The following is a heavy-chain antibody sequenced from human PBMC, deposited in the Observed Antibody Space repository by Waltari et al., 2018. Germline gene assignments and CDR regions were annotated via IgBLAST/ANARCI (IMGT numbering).Heavy chain of an antibody. Sequence: QVQLVQSGAEVKKPGSSVKVSCKPSGGTSSSYAISWVRQAPGQGLEWMGGIITIFGTANYAQKFQGRVTITADKSTSTAYMELSSLRSEDTAVYYCARCSYCSGGSCYNYFDYWGQGTLVTVSS. CDR3: ARCSYCSGGSCYNYFDY. CDR2: IITIFGTA. D-gene: IGHD2-15*01. J-gene: IGHJ4*02. V-gene: IGHV1-69*14. CDR1: GGTSSSYA.